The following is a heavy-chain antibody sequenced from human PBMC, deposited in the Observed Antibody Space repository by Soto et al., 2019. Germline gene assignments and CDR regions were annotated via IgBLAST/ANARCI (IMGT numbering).Heavy chain of an antibody. CDR3: ARVLEFRDGYISHFDY. V-gene: IGHV1-69*01. J-gene: IGHJ4*02. D-gene: IGHD5-12*01. CDR1: GGTFRNYP. Sequence: QVQLVQSGAEVKRPGSSVKVSCKASGGTFRNYPFSWVRQAPGQGLECMGGLIPVVGTPNYAQKFQGRVTITADESTSTVYMELTSLRSHDTAVYYCARVLEFRDGYISHFDYWGQGTLVTVSS. CDR2: LIPVVGTP.